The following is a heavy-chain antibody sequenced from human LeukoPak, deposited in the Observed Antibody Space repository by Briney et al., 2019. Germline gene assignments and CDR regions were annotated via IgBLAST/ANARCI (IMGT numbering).Heavy chain of an antibody. CDR3: ARARGCGTNCYSAFVT. Sequence: ASVKDSCLAAGYTFTNYYIHWVRQAPGQGLEWMGIINPSGCSTNYAQKFHGRVTMTRDKSTTTVYMELSSLRSEDTAVYYCARARGCGTNCYSAFVTWGPGTMITVSS. V-gene: IGHV1-46*01. J-gene: IGHJ3*02. CDR1: GYTFTNYY. CDR2: INPSGCST. D-gene: IGHD2-21*02.